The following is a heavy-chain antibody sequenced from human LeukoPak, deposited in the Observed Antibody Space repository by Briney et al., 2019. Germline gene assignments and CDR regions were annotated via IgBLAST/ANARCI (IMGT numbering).Heavy chain of an antibody. Sequence: GGSLRLSCAASGFTFSSHSMNWVRQAPGKGLEWVSSISSSSSYIYYADSVKGRFTISRDNAKNSLYLQMNSLRAEDTAVYYCAKDESVRYMDVWGKGTTVTVSS. CDR3: AKDESVRYMDV. CDR2: ISSSSSYI. CDR1: GFTFSSHS. J-gene: IGHJ6*03. V-gene: IGHV3-21*01.